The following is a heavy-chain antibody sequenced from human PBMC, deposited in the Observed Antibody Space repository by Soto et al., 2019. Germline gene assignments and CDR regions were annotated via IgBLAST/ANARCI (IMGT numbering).Heavy chain of an antibody. CDR1: GYTFTSYY. D-gene: IGHD3-9*01. CDR2: INPSGGST. J-gene: IGHJ3*02. CDR3: VSGLPGFEDAFDI. V-gene: IGHV1-46*01. Sequence: ASVKVSCKASGYTFTSYYMHWVRQAPGQGLEWMGIINPSGGSTSYAQKFQGRVTMTRDTSTSTVYMELSSLRSEDTAVYYCVSGLPGFEDAFDIWGQGTMVTVSS.